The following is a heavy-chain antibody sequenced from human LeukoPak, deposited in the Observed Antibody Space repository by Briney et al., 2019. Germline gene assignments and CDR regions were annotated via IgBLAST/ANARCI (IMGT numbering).Heavy chain of an antibody. CDR2: IHSGGST. J-gene: IGHJ4*02. Sequence: GGSLRLSCAASGLTVSSNYMSWVRQAPGKGLEWVSIIHSGGSTYYVNSVEGRFIISRDSSKNMLYLQMNSLRAEDTAVYYCARDFEGYGADWGQGTLVTVSS. V-gene: IGHV3-53*01. D-gene: IGHD4-17*01. CDR3: ARDFEGYGAD. CDR1: GLTVSSNY.